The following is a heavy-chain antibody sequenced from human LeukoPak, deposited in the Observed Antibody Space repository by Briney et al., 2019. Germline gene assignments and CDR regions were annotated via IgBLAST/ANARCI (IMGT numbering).Heavy chain of an antibody. CDR1: GNTLTELS. CDR2: FDPEDEET. Sequence: ASVKVSCKVSGNTLTELSMHWVRQAPGKGLEWMGGFDPEDEETIYVQKFQGRVTMTEDTSTDTAYMELSSLRSEDTAVYYCARDHDTMIVVVDDYWGQGTLVTVSS. V-gene: IGHV1-24*01. CDR3: ARDHDTMIVVVDDY. J-gene: IGHJ4*02. D-gene: IGHD3-22*01.